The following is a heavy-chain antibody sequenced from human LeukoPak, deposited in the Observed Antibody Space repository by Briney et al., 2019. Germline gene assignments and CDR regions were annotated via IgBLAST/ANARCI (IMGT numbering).Heavy chain of an antibody. Sequence: PSETLSLTCTVSGYSISSGYYWGWIRQPPGKGLEWIGSIYYSGSTYYNPSLKGRVTISVDTSKNQFSMNLNSVTAADTAVYYCARQYLLTGSQHNWFDPWGQGTLVTVSS. V-gene: IGHV4-38-2*02. D-gene: IGHD2/OR15-2a*01. CDR2: IYYSGST. CDR3: ARQYLLTGSQHNWFDP. J-gene: IGHJ5*02. CDR1: GYSISSGYY.